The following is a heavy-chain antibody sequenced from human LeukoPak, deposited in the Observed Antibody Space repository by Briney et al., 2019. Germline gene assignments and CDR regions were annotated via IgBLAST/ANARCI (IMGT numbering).Heavy chain of an antibody. CDR3: ASNREAGNLMGPFDY. CDR2: IWFDGSNK. J-gene: IGHJ4*02. V-gene: IGHV3-33*01. Sequence: GGSLRLSCAASGFTFSSYGMHWVRQAPGKGLEGVAVIWFDGSNKHSADSVKGRFTISRDNSKNTLYLRVISLRVHDTAVYYCASNREAGNLMGPFDYWGQGTLVTVSS. D-gene: IGHD1-14*01. CDR1: GFTFSSYG.